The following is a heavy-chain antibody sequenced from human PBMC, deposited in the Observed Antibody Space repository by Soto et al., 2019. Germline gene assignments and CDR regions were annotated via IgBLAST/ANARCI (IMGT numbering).Heavy chain of an antibody. D-gene: IGHD2-15*01. CDR2: ISYDGGNK. Sequence: QEQLVESGGGVVQPGGSLRLSCVASGFSLINYGMHWVRQAPGKGLEWVAVISYDGGNKQYADSVKGRHTISRDNSKNTLYLQLTSLKNEDTAMYYCARAHEVAWFDSWGLGTLVTVTS. V-gene: IGHV3-30*03. CDR1: GFSLINYG. J-gene: IGHJ5*01. CDR3: ARAHEVAWFDS.